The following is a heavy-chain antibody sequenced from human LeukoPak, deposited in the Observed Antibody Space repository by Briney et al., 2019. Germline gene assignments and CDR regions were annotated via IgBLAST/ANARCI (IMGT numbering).Heavy chain of an antibody. D-gene: IGHD5-12*01. CDR2: ISSSSSTM. V-gene: IGHV3-48*01. Sequence: GGSLRLSCAASGFTFSRYSMNWVRQAPGKGLEWVSYISSSSSTMYYADSVKGRFTISRDSAKNSLYLQMNSLRVEDTAVYYCARDPYSGYDLQAFDYWGQGTLVTVSS. CDR1: GFTFSRYS. J-gene: IGHJ4*02. CDR3: ARDPYSGYDLQAFDY.